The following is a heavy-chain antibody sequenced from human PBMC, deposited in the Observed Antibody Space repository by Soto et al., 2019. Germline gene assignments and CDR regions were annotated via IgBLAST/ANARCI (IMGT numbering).Heavy chain of an antibody. J-gene: IGHJ3*02. D-gene: IGHD3-16*01. CDR3: ARGDLDTDAFDI. CDR2: IYYSGST. V-gene: IGHV4-59*01. Sequence: QVQLQESGPGLVKPSETLSLTCTVSGGSINSYYYSWFRQPPGKGLEWIGYIYYSGSTNYNPSLRSRVTISVDTSKNQFSLKRSSVTAADTAVYYCARGDLDTDAFDIWGQGTVVTVSS. CDR1: GGSINSYY.